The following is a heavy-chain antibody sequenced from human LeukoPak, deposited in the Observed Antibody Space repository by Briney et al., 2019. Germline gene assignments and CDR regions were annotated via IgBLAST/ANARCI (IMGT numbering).Heavy chain of an antibody. CDR1: GFTFDDYA. D-gene: IGHD6-6*01. CDR2: ISWNSGGI. Sequence: TGGSLRLSCAASGFTFDDYAMHWVRQAPGKGLEWVSGISWNSGGIGYADSVKGRFTISRDNAKNSLYLQMNSLRAEDTALYYCAKALRGSSSSGLDYWGQGTLVTVSS. V-gene: IGHV3-9*01. J-gene: IGHJ4*02. CDR3: AKALRGSSSSGLDY.